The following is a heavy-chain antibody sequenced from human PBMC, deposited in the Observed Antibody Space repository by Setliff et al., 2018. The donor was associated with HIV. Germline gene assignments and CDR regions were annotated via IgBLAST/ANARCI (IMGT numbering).Heavy chain of an antibody. V-gene: IGHV4-4*09. J-gene: IGHJ4*02. CDR3: ARSPSYRSSWEYYFDY. Sequence: SETLSLTCTVSGGSISGYHWNWLRQTPGKGLEWIGYIYTSRGTNYNHSLRTRVIISVDTSNQFSLKLSSVAAADAAVYYCARSPSYRSSWEYYFDYWGQGILVTVSS. CDR1: GGSISGYH. CDR2: IYTSRGT. D-gene: IGHD6-13*01.